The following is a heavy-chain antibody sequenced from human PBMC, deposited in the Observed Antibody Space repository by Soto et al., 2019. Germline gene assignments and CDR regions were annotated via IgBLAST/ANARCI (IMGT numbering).Heavy chain of an antibody. J-gene: IGHJ4*02. CDR1: GGTFSSYA. CDR3: ARDQHYYDSSGYYLDY. Sequence: QVQLVQSGAEVKKPGSSVKVSCKASGGTFSSYAISWVRQAPGQGLEWMGGIIPIFGTADYAQTFQGRVTITADESTSTAYIELSSLRSEDTAVYYCARDQHYYDSSGYYLDYWGQGTLVTVSS. V-gene: IGHV1-69*01. D-gene: IGHD3-22*01. CDR2: IIPIFGTA.